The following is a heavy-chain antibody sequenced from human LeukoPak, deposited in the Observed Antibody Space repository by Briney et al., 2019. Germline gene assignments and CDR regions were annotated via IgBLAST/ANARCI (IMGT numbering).Heavy chain of an antibody. Sequence: ASVKVSCTASGYTFTSYDINWVRQPTGQGLEWMGWMNPNSGNTGYAQKFQGRVTMTRNTSISTAYMELSSLRSENTAVYYCARGSGMVRGVIPDYWGQGTLVTVSS. V-gene: IGHV1-8*01. CDR3: ARGSGMVRGVIPDY. CDR1: GYTFTSYD. CDR2: MNPNSGNT. J-gene: IGHJ4*02. D-gene: IGHD3-10*01.